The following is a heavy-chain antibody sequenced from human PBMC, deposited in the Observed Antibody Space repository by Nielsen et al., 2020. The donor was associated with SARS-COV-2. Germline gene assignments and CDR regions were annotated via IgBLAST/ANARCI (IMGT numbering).Heavy chain of an antibody. D-gene: IGHD5-24*01. CDR1: GFTFDDYA. CDR2: ISWNSGSI. Sequence: GGSLRLSCAASGFTFDDYAMHWVRQAPGKGLEWVSGISWNSGSIGYADSVKGRFTISRDNAKNSLYLQMNSLRAADTALYHCARDGIDGYNQDAFDIWGQGTRVTVSS. J-gene: IGHJ3*02. V-gene: IGHV3-9*01. CDR3: ARDGIDGYNQDAFDI.